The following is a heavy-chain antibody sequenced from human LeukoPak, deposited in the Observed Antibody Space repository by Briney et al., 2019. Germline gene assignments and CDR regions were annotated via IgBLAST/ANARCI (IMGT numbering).Heavy chain of an antibody. CDR3: ARGRKPLTYYCDSSGYHFDY. J-gene: IGHJ4*02. D-gene: IGHD3-22*01. Sequence: PSETLSLTCAVYGGSFSGYYWSWIRQPPGKGLEWIGEINHSGSTNYNPSLKSRVTISVDTSKNQFSLKLSSVTAADTAVYYCARGRKPLTYYCDSSGYHFDYWGQGTLVTVSS. CDR1: GGSFSGYY. V-gene: IGHV4-34*01. CDR2: INHSGST.